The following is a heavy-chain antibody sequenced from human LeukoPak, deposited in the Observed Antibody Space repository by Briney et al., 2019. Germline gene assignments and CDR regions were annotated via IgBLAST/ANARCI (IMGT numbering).Heavy chain of an antibody. CDR3: ATDLSGYYFYFDY. CDR1: GYTLTELS. Sequence: ASVKVSCKVSGYTLTELSMHWVRQAPGKGLEWMGGFDPEDGGTIYAQKFQGRVTMTEDTSTDTAYMELSSLRSEDTAVYYCATDLSGYYFYFDYWGQGTLVTVSS. D-gene: IGHD3-22*01. J-gene: IGHJ4*02. V-gene: IGHV1-24*01. CDR2: FDPEDGGT.